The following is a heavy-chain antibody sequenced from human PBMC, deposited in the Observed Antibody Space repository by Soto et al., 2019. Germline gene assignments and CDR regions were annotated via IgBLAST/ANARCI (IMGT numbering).Heavy chain of an antibody. Sequence: VGSLRLSCSASGFTFSDENMSWVRQVPGKGLEWVSGISGGGRYIFYADSVQGRFSISRDNPTHSLFLEMNSLRVEDTAVYYCARDSDGHSTSFFLPLHVLGQGTTVTVSS. CDR3: ARDSDGHSTSFFLPLHV. V-gene: IGHV3-21*06. D-gene: IGHD2-2*01. CDR1: GFTFSDEN. J-gene: IGHJ6*02. CDR2: ISGGGRYI.